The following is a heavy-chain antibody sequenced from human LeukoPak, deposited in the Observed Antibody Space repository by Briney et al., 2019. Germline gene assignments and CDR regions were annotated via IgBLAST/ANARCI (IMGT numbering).Heavy chain of an antibody. V-gene: IGHV4-34*01. Sequence: SETLSLTCAVYGGSFSGYYWSWIRQPPGKGLEWIGEINHSGSTNYNPSLKSRVTISVDTSKNQFSLKLSSVTAADTAVYYCARGRRSSGRWGQGTLVTVSS. J-gene: IGHJ4*02. D-gene: IGHD2-15*01. CDR1: GGSFSGYY. CDR3: ARGRRSSGR. CDR2: INHSGST.